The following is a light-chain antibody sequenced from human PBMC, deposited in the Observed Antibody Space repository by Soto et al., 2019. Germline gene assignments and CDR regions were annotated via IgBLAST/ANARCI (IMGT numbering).Light chain of an antibody. CDR1: QSISSN. V-gene: IGKV3-15*01. J-gene: IGKJ1*01. CDR2: RAS. CDR3: QHYNNWPPWT. Sequence: IVMTQSPATLSVSPGERATLSCRASQSISSNLAWYQQKPGQAPRLLIYRASNRDTSIPARFSGSGSGTDFTLTISSLQSEDFAIYYCQHYNNWPPWTFGQGTKVEIK.